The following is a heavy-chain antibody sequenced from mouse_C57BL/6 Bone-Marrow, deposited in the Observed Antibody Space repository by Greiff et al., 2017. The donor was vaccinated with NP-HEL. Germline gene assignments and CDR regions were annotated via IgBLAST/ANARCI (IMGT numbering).Heavy chain of an antibody. Sequence: QVTLKVSGPGILQPSQTLSLTCSFSGFSLSTFGMGVGWIRQPSGKGLEWLAHIWWDDDKYYNPALKSRLTISKDTSKNQVFLKIANEDTADTATYYCARMGTGRFAYWGQGTLVTVSA. D-gene: IGHD4-1*01. V-gene: IGHV8-8*01. CDR1: GFSLSTFGMG. CDR2: IWWDDDK. J-gene: IGHJ3*01. CDR3: ARMGTGRFAY.